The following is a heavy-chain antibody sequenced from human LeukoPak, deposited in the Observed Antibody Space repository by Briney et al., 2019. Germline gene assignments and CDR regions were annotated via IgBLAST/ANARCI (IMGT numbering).Heavy chain of an antibody. D-gene: IGHD3-22*01. CDR1: GDSISSSSYY. Sequence: PSETLSLTCTVSGDSISSSSYYWGWIRQPPGKGLEWIGSFSHRGGSYHNPSLKSRVTISVDTSKNQFSLKLLSVTAADTAVYYCARAQDFSDSSGPNYLDFWGQGILVTVSS. V-gene: IGHV4-39*07. J-gene: IGHJ4*02. CDR2: FSHRGGS. CDR3: ARAQDFSDSSGPNYLDF.